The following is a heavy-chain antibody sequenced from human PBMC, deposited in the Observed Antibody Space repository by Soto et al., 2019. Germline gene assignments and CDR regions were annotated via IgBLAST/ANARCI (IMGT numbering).Heavy chain of an antibody. CDR3: ARGACSSTSCYYYYYYMDV. D-gene: IGHD2-2*01. Sequence: SETLSLTCTVSGGPISSGDYYWSWICQPPGKGLEWIGCIYHSGSTYYNPSLKSRVIISIDTSKNQFSLKLSSVTAADTAVYYCARGACSSTSCYYYYYYMDVWGKGTTVTVSS. V-gene: IGHV4-30-4*02. CDR1: GGPISSGDYY. CDR2: IYHSGST. J-gene: IGHJ6*03.